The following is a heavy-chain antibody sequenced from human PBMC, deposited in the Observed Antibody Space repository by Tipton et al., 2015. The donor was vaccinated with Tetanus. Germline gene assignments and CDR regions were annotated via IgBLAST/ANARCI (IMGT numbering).Heavy chain of an antibody. V-gene: IGHV3-48*03. D-gene: IGHD2-15*01. Sequence: SLRLSCAASGFIFSDYEMVWVRQAPGKGLEWVSFINHNGNTIFYGDSVRGRFTTSRDNAKNSLYLHMNSLRDEDTAIYYCARRKDLDAWGQGTSVTVSS. CDR1: GFIFSDYE. J-gene: IGHJ6*02. CDR2: INHNGNTI. CDR3: ARRKDLDA.